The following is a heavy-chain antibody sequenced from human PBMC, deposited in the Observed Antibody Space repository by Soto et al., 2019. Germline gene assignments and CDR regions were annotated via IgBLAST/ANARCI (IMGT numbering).Heavy chain of an antibody. J-gene: IGHJ5*02. CDR2: IYYSGST. CDR1: GGSISSCDCY. V-gene: IGHV4-30-4*01. Sequence: SEPLSLTCTVSGGSISSCDCYWSWIRQPPGKGLEWIGYIYYSGSTYYNPSLKSRVTISVDTSKNQFSLKLSSVTAADTAVYYCASSDYGLGSGYDPWRQVPLVTVSS. CDR3: ASSDYGLGSGYDP. D-gene: IGHD3-10*01.